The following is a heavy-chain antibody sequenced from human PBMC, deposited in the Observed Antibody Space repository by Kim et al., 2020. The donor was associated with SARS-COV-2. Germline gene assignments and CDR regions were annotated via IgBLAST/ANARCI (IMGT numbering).Heavy chain of an antibody. V-gene: IGHV3-7*01. CDR3: ARDGVSGYSSSWYVWLNY. Sequence: GGSLRLSCAASGFAFSTYWMSWVRQAPGKGLEWVANIKQDGSEKYYVDSVKGRFTISRDNAKNSLYLQMNSLRAEDTAVYYCARDGVSGYSSSWYVWLNYWGQGTLVTVSS. CDR2: IKQDGSEK. D-gene: IGHD6-13*01. J-gene: IGHJ4*02. CDR1: GFAFSTYW.